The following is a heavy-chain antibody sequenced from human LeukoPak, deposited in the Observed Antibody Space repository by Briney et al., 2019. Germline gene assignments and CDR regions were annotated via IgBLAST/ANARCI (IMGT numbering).Heavy chain of an antibody. CDR2: IIPILGVA. Sequence: SVKVSCKASGGTFSTYTLSWVRQAPGQGLEWMGSIIPILGVANYAQKFQGRVTITTDKSTSTAFMELSSLESEDTAVYYCARNRQGSNSYFDYWGQGALVTVSS. CDR1: GGTFSTYT. V-gene: IGHV1-69*02. J-gene: IGHJ4*02. CDR3: ARNRQGSNSYFDY. D-gene: IGHD6-6*01.